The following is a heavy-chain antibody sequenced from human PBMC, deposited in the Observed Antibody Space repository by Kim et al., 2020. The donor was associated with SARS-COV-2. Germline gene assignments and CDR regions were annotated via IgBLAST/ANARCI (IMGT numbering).Heavy chain of an antibody. Sequence: ASVKVSCKASGYTFTSCGISWVRQAPGQGLEWMGWISAYNGNTNYAQKLQGRVTMTTDTSTSTAYMELRSLRSDDTAVYYCARARAIAAAGYFDYWGQGTLVTVSS. CDR2: ISAYNGNT. CDR3: ARARAIAAAGYFDY. D-gene: IGHD6-13*01. V-gene: IGHV1-18*01. CDR1: GYTFTSCG. J-gene: IGHJ4*02.